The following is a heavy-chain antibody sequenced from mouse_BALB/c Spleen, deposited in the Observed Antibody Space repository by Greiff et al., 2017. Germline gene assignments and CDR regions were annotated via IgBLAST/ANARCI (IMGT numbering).Heavy chain of an antibody. J-gene: IGHJ4*01. CDR2: ISSGSSTI. CDR1: GFTFSSFG. V-gene: IGHV5-17*02. CDR3: AREGAYYGNYDAMDY. Sequence: EVQVVESGGGLVQPGGSRKLSCAASGFTFSSFGMHWVRQAPEKGLEWVAYISSGSSTIYYADTVKGRFTISRDNPKNTLFLQMTSLRSEDTAMYYCAREGAYYGNYDAMDYWGQGTSVTVSS. D-gene: IGHD2-10*01.